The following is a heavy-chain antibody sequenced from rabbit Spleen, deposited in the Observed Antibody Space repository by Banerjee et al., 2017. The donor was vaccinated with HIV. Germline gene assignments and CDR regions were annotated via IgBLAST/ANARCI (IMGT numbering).Heavy chain of an antibody. V-gene: IGHV1S45*01. CDR1: RFSFSDRDV. CDR3: ARDSGTSFSSYGMDL. CDR2: IDTGSGGFT. J-gene: IGHJ6*01. D-gene: IGHD8-1*01. Sequence: QEQLEESGGGLVKPEGSLTLTCKASRFSFSDRDVMCWVRQAPGKGLEWIACIDTGSGGFTYFATWAKGRFTCSKTSSTTVTLQMTSLTAADTATYFCARDSGTSFSSYGMDLWGQGTLVTVS.